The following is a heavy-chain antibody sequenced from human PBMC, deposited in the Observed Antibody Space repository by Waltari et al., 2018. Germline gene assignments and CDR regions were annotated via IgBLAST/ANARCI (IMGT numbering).Heavy chain of an antibody. CDR2: MYSGGST. CDR1: GFTFSSSA. D-gene: IGHD5-12*01. Sequence: EVQLLESGGGLVQPGGSLRLSCAASGFTFSSSAMSWVRQAPGNGLEWVSDMYSGGSTYYADSVKGRFTISRDNSKNTLYLQMNSLRAEDTAVYYCAKDSRSIVATIIGGGYFDYWGQGTLVTVSS. J-gene: IGHJ4*02. CDR3: AKDSRSIVATIIGGGYFDY. V-gene: IGHV3-23*03.